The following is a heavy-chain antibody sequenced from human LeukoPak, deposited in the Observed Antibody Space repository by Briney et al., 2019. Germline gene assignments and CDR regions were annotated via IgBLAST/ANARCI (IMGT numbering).Heavy chain of an antibody. CDR3: ARDLGSSGWYGMLRHHWFDP. CDR2: IYTSGST. D-gene: IGHD6-19*01. Sequence: PSETLSLTCTVSGGSISSYYWSWIRQPAGKGLEWIGRIYTSGSTNYNPSLKSRVTMSVDTSKNQFSLKLSSVTAADTAVYYCARDLGSSGWYGMLRHHWFDPWGQGTLVTVSS. V-gene: IGHV4-4*07. J-gene: IGHJ5*02. CDR1: GGSISSYY.